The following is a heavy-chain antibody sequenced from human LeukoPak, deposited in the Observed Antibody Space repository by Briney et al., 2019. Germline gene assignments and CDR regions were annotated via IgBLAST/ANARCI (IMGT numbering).Heavy chain of an antibody. CDR3: ARDLYCGGDCYHWYFDL. V-gene: IGHV4-31*03. CDR1: GGSISIGSYY. D-gene: IGHD2-21*02. Sequence: SETLSLTCTVSGGSISIGSYYWGWIRQHPGKGLEWIGSIYYSGTTYYNPSLKSRLTISVDTSETQFSLKLSSVTAADTAVYYCARDLYCGGDCYHWYFDLWGRGTLVTVSS. J-gene: IGHJ2*01. CDR2: IYYSGTT.